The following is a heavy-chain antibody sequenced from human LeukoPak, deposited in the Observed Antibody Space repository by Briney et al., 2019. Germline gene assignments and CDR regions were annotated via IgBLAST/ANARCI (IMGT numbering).Heavy chain of an antibody. CDR1: GGTFDNSA. J-gene: IGHJ5*02. CDR3: ARDVHGDYGSGWFDP. V-gene: IGHV1-69*05. Sequence: SVKVSCKTSGGTFDNSAISWVRQAPGQGLEWLGGIMPLFGTAGYAQKFQGRVTITKDESTRTVYLEPTSLTSDDTAVYYCARDVHGDYGSGWFDPWGQGTLVSVSS. D-gene: IGHD4-17*01. CDR2: IMPLFGTA.